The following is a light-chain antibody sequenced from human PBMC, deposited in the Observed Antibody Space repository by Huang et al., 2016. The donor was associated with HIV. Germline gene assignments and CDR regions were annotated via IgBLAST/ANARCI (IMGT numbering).Light chain of an antibody. J-gene: IGKJ4*01. Sequence: DVVMTQSPLYLPVTLGQPASISCRCSQSLVNSDGNTYLNWFHQRPGQSPRRLIYTVSNRDSGVPDRFSGSGSGTDFTLKISRVEAEDVGVYYCMQGTHWPLTFGGGTKVEIK. CDR1: QSLVNSDGNTY. V-gene: IGKV2-30*01. CDR3: MQGTHWPLT. CDR2: TVS.